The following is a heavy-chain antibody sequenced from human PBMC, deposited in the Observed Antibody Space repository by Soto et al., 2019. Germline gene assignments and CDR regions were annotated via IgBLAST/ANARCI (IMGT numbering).Heavy chain of an antibody. J-gene: IGHJ4*02. V-gene: IGHV1-2*04. CDR3: ARVGGSGSYPQYYFDY. Sequence: GASVKVSCKASGYTFTGYYMHWVRQAPGQGLEWMGWINPNSGGTNYAQKFQGWVTMTRDTSISTAYMELSRLRSDDTAVYYCARVGGSGSYPQYYFDYWGQGTLVTVSS. CDR2: INPNSGGT. D-gene: IGHD3-10*01. CDR1: GYTFTGYY.